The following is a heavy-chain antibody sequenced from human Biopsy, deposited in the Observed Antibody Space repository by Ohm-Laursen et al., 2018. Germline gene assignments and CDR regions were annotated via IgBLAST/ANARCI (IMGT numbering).Heavy chain of an antibody. CDR1: GGTFSSFG. D-gene: IGHD1-1*01. J-gene: IGHJ4*02. CDR2: INSMFGTT. V-gene: IGHV1-69*13. CDR3: AKRGVERGRPLAY. Sequence: VKISCKASGGTFSSFGISWVRQAPGQGLEWMGEINSMFGTTNYAQAFQGRVTITADESTSTAYMEVSSLRSEDTAVYYCAKRGVERGRPLAYWGQGTLVTVSS.